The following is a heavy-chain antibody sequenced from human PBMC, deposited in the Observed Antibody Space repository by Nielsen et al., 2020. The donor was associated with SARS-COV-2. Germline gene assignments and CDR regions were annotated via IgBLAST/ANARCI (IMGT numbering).Heavy chain of an antibody. J-gene: IGHJ5*02. CDR1: GFTFSRYI. Sequence: GESLKISCAASGFTFSRYIMYWVRQAPGKGLEWVANINPDGTEKNYVDSVKGRFTISRDNAKNSLSLQMSTLRVEDTAVYYCARVDSTRVFAILHWFDPWGQGTLVTVSS. CDR3: ARVDSTRVFAILHWFDP. D-gene: IGHD2-21*01. V-gene: IGHV3-7*03. CDR2: INPDGTEK.